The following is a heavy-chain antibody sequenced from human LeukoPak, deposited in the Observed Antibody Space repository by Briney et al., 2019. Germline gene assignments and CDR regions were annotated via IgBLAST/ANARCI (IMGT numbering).Heavy chain of an antibody. Sequence: ASVKVSCKASGYTFTSYYMHWVRQAPGQGLEWMGIINPSGGSTSYAQKFRGRVTMTRDTSTSTVYMELSSLRSEDTAVYYCARGMYSGSYDVAFDIWGQGTMVTVSS. CDR2: INPSGGST. V-gene: IGHV1-46*01. J-gene: IGHJ3*02. CDR3: ARGMYSGSYDVAFDI. CDR1: GYTFTSYY. D-gene: IGHD1-26*01.